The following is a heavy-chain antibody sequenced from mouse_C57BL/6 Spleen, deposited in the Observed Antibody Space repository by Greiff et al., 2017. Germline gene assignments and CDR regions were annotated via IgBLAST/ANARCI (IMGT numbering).Heavy chain of an antibody. CDR1: GYTFTSYW. Sequence: QVQLQQPGAELVKPGASVKLSCKASGYTFTSYWMQWVKQRPGQGLEWIGEIDPSDSYTNYNQKFKGKATLTVDTSSSTAYMQLSSLTSEDSAVYYCARGHVAYWGQGTLVTVSA. J-gene: IGHJ3*01. CDR2: IDPSDSYT. CDR3: ARGHVAY. V-gene: IGHV1-50*01.